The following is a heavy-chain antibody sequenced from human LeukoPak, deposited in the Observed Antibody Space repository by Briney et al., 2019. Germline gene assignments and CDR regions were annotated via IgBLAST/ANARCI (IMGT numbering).Heavy chain of an antibody. CDR1: GYTFTSYY. CDR3: ARAWGANYYDSSGLPLDY. J-gene: IGHJ4*02. D-gene: IGHD3-22*01. CDR2: INPSGGST. V-gene: IGHV1-46*01. Sequence: GASVKVSCKASGYTFTSYYMHWVRQAPGQGLEWMGIINPSGGSTSYAQKFRGRVTMTRDMSTSTVYMELSSLRSEDTAVYYCARAWGANYYDSSGLPLDYWGQGTLVTVSS.